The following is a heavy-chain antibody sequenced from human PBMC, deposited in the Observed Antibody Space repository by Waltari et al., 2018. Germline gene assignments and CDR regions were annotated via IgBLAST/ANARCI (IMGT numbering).Heavy chain of an antibody. CDR2: ISWNSGTL. CDR1: GFTFEDYG. J-gene: IGHJ4*02. V-gene: IGHV3-9*01. Sequence: EVQLVESGGALVQPGRSLRLSCAASGFTFEDYGINWVRQAPGKGLGWVAGISWNSGTLGYADSVKGRFTISRDNAKNAVYLQMDRLRAADTALYFCAKVLDTIAVTGSLDSWGQGTLVTVSS. CDR3: AKVLDTIAVTGSLDS. D-gene: IGHD6-19*01.